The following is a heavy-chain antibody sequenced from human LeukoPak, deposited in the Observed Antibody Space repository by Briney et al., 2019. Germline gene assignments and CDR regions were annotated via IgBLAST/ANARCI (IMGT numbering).Heavy chain of an antibody. Sequence: GASVKVSCKASGGTFSSYAISWVRQAPGQGLEWMGGLIPIFGTANYAQKFQGRVTITADESTSTAYMELSSLRSEDTAVYYCARDGEDGYNYSPFDYWGQGTLVTVSS. J-gene: IGHJ4*02. CDR3: ARDGEDGYNYSPFDY. V-gene: IGHV1-69*13. CDR2: LIPIFGTA. D-gene: IGHD5-24*01. CDR1: GGTFSSYA.